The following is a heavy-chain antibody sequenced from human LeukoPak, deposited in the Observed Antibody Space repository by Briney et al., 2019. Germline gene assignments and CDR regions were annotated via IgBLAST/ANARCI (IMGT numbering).Heavy chain of an antibody. V-gene: IGHV3-21*01. CDR1: GFTFSSYS. D-gene: IGHD3-16*01. CDR2: ISSSSSYI. J-gene: IGHJ4*02. Sequence: GGSLRLSCAASGFTFSSYSMNWVRQAPGKGLEWVSSISSSSSYIYYADSVKGRFTISRDNAKNSLYLQMDSLRAEDTAVYYCARTALGGDVDYWGQGTLVTVSS. CDR3: ARTALGGDVDY.